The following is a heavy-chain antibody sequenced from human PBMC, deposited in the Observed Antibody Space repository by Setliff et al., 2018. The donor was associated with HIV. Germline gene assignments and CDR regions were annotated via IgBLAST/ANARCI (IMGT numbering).Heavy chain of an antibody. CDR2: INVNNDAT. CDR3: ARNIDMHYDFWSAYDY. V-gene: IGHV1-2*02. Sequence: ASVKVSCKASGYTFTDYYMHWVRQAPGQGLEWMGWINVNNDATNYAQKFQGRVSMTRDTSISTAYMELRSLTSDDTAVYYCARNIDMHYDFWSAYDYWGQGALVTVSS. D-gene: IGHD3-3*01. CDR1: GYTFTDYY. J-gene: IGHJ4*02.